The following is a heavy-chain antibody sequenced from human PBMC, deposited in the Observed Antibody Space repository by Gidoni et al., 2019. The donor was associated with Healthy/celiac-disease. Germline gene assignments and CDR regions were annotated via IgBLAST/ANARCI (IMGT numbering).Heavy chain of an antibody. CDR1: GFSLRTSGVG. D-gene: IGHD3-22*01. V-gene: IGHV2-5*02. CDR2: IYWDDDK. CDR3: AHSLYYYDSSGYYLGALFDY. J-gene: IGHJ4*02. Sequence: QITLKESGPTLVKPTQTLTLTCTFSGFSLRTSGVGVGWIRQPPGKALEWLALIYWDDDKRYSPSLKSRLTITKDTSKNQVVLTMTNMDPVDTATYYCAHSLYYYDSSGYYLGALFDYWGQGTLVTVSS.